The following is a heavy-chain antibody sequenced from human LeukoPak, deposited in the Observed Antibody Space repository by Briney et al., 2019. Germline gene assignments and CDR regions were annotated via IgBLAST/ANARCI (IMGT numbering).Heavy chain of an antibody. V-gene: IGHV4-39*01. Sequence: SETLSLTCTVSGGSISGSSYYWGWIRQPPGKGLEWIGSIYYSGSTYYNPSLKSRVTISVDTSKNQFSLKLSSVTAADTAVYYCARLERIVVVTAIHYYFDYWGQGTLVTVSS. CDR1: GGSISGSSYY. D-gene: IGHD2-21*02. J-gene: IGHJ4*02. CDR2: IYYSGST. CDR3: ARLERIVVVTAIHYYFDY.